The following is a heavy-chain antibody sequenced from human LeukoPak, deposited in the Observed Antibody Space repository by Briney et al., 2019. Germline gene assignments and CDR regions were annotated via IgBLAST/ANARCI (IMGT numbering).Heavy chain of an antibody. V-gene: IGHV3-23*01. CDR1: GFTFSSYS. Sequence: GGSLRLSCVASGFTFSSYSMNWVRQAPGKGLEWVSAISGSGGSTYYADSVKGRFTISRDNSKNTLYLQMNSLRAEDTAVYYCAKDGYCSSTSCYFAGMDVWGQGTTVTVSS. CDR3: AKDGYCSSTSCYFAGMDV. J-gene: IGHJ6*02. CDR2: ISGSGGST. D-gene: IGHD2-2*03.